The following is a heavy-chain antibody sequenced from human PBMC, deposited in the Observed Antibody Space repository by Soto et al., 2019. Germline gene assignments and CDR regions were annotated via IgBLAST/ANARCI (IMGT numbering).Heavy chain of an antibody. V-gene: IGHV3-23*01. CDR3: AREQTADPVNNFDY. CDR1: VFIFENYA. CDR2: LSGSGSTA. J-gene: IGHJ4*02. Sequence: ARGSLLLSCASCVFIFENYAMDWVRQAPGKGLDWVSALSGSGSTAYYADSVKGRFTISRDNSYNTLHLQMNSLRAEDTAVYYCAREQTADPVNNFDYWGQGNMVTVSS. D-gene: IGHD6-13*01.